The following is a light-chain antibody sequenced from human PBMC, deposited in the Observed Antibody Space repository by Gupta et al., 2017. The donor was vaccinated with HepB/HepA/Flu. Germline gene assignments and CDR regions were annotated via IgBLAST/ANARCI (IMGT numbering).Light chain of an antibody. V-gene: IGKV3-15*01. CDR1: QNIGSN. J-gene: IGKJ1*01. CDR2: LAS. Sequence: EIVMTQSPATLSVSPGRRATLSCRASQNIGSNLAWYQQRPGHPPSLLIFLASLRAAGTPSRFSGTGSGTEFTLTISSPQSEDSAVYYCQHYTDWPPWTFGQGTKVEIK. CDR3: QHYTDWPPWT.